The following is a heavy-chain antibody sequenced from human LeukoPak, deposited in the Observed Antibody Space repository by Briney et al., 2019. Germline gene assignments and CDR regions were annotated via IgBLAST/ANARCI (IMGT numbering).Heavy chain of an antibody. Sequence: SETLSLTCTVSGGSISSYYWSWIRQPPGKGLEWIGYIYYSGSTNYNPSLKSRVTISVDTSKNQFSLKLSSVTAADTAVYYCAAWQWELLGVGNFDYWGQGTLVTVSS. D-gene: IGHD1-26*01. J-gene: IGHJ4*02. CDR2: IYYSGST. V-gene: IGHV4-59*01. CDR3: AAWQWELLGVGNFDY. CDR1: GGSISSYY.